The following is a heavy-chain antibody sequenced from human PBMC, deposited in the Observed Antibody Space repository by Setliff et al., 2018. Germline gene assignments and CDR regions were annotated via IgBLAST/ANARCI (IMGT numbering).Heavy chain of an antibody. CDR2: ISTYNGKT. V-gene: IGHV1-18*01. Sequence: ASVKVSCKASGYTFTNYGVSWVRQAPGQGLEWMGWISTYNGKTNYAQKFQGRVTMTTDTSTSTAYMELRSLRSDDTAVYYCARYITGTTPADYWGQGTLVTVSS. CDR3: ARYITGTTPADY. CDR1: GYTFTNYG. J-gene: IGHJ4*02. D-gene: IGHD1-7*01.